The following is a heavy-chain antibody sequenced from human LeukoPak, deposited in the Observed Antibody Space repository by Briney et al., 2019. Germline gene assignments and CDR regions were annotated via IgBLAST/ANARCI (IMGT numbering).Heavy chain of an antibody. D-gene: IGHD2-2*01. J-gene: IGHJ5*02. V-gene: IGHV3-23*01. Sequence: GGSLRLSCAASEFTFSSYAMNWVRQAPGKGLEWVSGISGGGDRTYYADSVKGRFAISRDNSKSTLYLQMNSLRVEDTALYYCAKGDGINHYQWFDPGAREPKSPSPQ. CDR2: ISGGGDRT. CDR1: EFTFSSYA. CDR3: AKGDGINHYQWFDP.